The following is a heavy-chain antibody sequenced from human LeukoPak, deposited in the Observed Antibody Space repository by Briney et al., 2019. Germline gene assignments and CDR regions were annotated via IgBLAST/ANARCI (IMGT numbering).Heavy chain of an antibody. Sequence: GGSLRLSCAASGFTFSSYDMNWVRQAPGKGLEWASYISTMSGTKYYADSVKGRFTISRDNAKNSLYLQMNSLRDEDTAVYYCARGKIGYYYGDYDGYWGQGTLVTVSS. J-gene: IGHJ4*02. CDR2: ISTMSGTK. CDR3: ARGKIGYYYGDYDGY. V-gene: IGHV3-48*02. D-gene: IGHD4-17*01. CDR1: GFTFSSYD.